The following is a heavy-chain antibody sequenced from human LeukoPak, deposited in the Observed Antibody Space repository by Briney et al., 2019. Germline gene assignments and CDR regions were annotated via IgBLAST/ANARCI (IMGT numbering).Heavy chain of an antibody. D-gene: IGHD6-13*01. V-gene: IGHV1-18*01. CDR3: ARDRAAVPTLDA. Sequence: ASVKVSCKASGCTFTSYGISWVRQAPGQGLEWMGWISAYNGNTNYAQKLQGRVAMTTDTFTSTAYMELRSLGSDDTAVYYCARDRAAVPTLDAWGQGTLVTVSS. CDR2: ISAYNGNT. J-gene: IGHJ5*02. CDR1: GCTFTSYG.